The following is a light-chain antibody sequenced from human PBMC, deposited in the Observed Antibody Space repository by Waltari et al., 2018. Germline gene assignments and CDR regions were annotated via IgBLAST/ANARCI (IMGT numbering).Light chain of an antibody. CDR1: SSAIGSYNF. V-gene: IGLV2-23*02. CDR2: EVT. CDR3: YSSAMSAFVV. Sequence: QSALTQPASVSGSPGQSITISCTGTSSAIGSYNFFSWYQHHPGKPPKPILYEVTKRPSGVSDRFSGSKSGNTASLTISGLQAEDDADYYCYSSAMSAFVVFGGGTKLTVL. J-gene: IGLJ3*02.